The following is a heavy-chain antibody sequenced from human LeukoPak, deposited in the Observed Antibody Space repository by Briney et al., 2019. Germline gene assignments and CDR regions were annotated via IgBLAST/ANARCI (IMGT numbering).Heavy chain of an antibody. CDR1: GFTFNTYA. Sequence: PGGSLRLSCAASGFTFNTYAMSWVRQAPGKGLEWVSGISGSAGSTYYADSVKGRFTISRDNAKNSLYLQMNSLRAEDTAVYYCARVSPQDAFDIWGQGTMVTVSS. J-gene: IGHJ3*02. D-gene: IGHD2/OR15-2a*01. V-gene: IGHV3-23*01. CDR2: ISGSAGST. CDR3: ARVSPQDAFDI.